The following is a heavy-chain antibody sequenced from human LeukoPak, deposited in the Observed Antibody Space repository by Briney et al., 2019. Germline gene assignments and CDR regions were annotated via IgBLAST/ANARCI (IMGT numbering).Heavy chain of an antibody. CDR2: INHSGST. D-gene: IGHD6-19*01. J-gene: IGHJ4*02. V-gene: IGHV4-34*01. Sequence: TPSETLSLTCAVYGGSFSGYYWSWIRQPPGKGLEWIGEINHSGSTNYNPSLKSRVTISVDTSKDQFSLKVSSVTAADTAVYYCARSFSVAGYDYWGQGTLVTVSS. CDR1: GGSFSGYY. CDR3: ARSFSVAGYDY.